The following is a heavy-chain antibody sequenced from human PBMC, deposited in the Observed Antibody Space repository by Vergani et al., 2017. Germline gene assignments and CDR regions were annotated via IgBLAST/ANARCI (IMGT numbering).Heavy chain of an antibody. CDR2: ISGRGVST. CDR1: GFTFSNYA. CDR3: ARGHGFWCGDLPGLGAFDV. V-gene: IGHV3-23*01. Sequence: EVQLLESGGGLVQPGGSLRLSCAASGFTFSNYAMSWVRQAPGKGLEWVSAISGRGVSTYYADSVKGRFTLSRDNSKNTLYLQMNCLRAEDTAVYYCARGHGFWCGDLPGLGAFDVWGQGTMVTVSS. J-gene: IGHJ3*01. D-gene: IGHD3-3*01.